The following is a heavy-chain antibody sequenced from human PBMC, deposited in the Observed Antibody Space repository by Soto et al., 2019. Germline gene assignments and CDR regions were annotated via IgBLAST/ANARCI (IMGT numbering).Heavy chain of an antibody. CDR2: ISGDGGNT. D-gene: IGHD3-22*01. CDR1: GFTFSSFA. V-gene: IGHV3-23*01. J-gene: IGHJ4*02. CDR3: ASDFDYYGSSAYPTDFDY. Sequence: GGSLRLSCAASGFTFSSFAMCCVRQAPGKGLEWVSVISGDGGNTYYADSVKGRFTISRDNSKNTLYLQMNSLRAEDTAVYYCASDFDYYGSSAYPTDFDYLGQRTLVTVSA.